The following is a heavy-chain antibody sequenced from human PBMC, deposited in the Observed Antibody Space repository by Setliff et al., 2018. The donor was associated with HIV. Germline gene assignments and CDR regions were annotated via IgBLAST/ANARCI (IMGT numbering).Heavy chain of an antibody. Sequence: ASVKVSCKASGYSFSSYGIGWVRLAPGQGLEWMGWMSTDNGNTNYAQKVQGRVTMTTDTGTRTAYMELRSLRSDDTAMYYCSRMRGGHNIREGAFDIWGQGTMVTVSS. J-gene: IGHJ3*02. D-gene: IGHD1-20*01. CDR3: SRMRGGHNIREGAFDI. CDR2: MSTDNGNT. CDR1: GYSFSSYG. V-gene: IGHV1-18*01.